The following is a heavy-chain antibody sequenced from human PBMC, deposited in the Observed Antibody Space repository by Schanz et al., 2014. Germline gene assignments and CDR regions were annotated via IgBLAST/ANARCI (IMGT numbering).Heavy chain of an antibody. Sequence: QVQLQESGPGLVKPSQTLSLTCTVSGDSISSGGYYWSWVRQPAGKGLEWIGRIYSRGSSTYNPSLKSRGPISIDTSNNQFSLTRTSLTAADTAVYYCARDTTWRLDLWGRGTLVTVSS. V-gene: IGHV4-61*02. D-gene: IGHD1-1*01. CDR3: ARDTTWRLDL. CDR2: IYSRGSS. J-gene: IGHJ2*01. CDR1: GDSISSGGYY.